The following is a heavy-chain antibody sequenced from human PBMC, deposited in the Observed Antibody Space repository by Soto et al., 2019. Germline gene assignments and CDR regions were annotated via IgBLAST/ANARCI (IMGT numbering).Heavy chain of an antibody. CDR1: GGSISDYY. Sequence: ETLSLTCTVTGGSISDYYWSWIRQPPGKGLEWIGHIYYSGNTNYNPSLQGRVTISVDTSTNQFSLKLTSVSAADTAMYYCARAQPFEFHNWFDPWGQGTLVTVSS. CDR2: IYYSGNT. CDR3: ARAQPFEFHNWFDP. D-gene: IGHD3-10*01. J-gene: IGHJ5*02. V-gene: IGHV4-59*01.